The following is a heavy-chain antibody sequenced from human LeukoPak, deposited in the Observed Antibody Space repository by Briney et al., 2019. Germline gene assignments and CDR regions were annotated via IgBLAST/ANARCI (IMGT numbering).Heavy chain of an antibody. CDR2: ISAYNGNT. Sequence: EASVKVSCTASGYTFISYVISWVRQAPGQGLEWMGWISAYNGNTNYAQKVQGRVTMTTDTSTSTAYMELRSLTSDDTAVYYCARGKWPAYWGQGTLVTVSS. CDR1: GYTFISYV. D-gene: IGHD5-12*01. J-gene: IGHJ4*02. CDR3: ARGKWPAY. V-gene: IGHV1-18*01.